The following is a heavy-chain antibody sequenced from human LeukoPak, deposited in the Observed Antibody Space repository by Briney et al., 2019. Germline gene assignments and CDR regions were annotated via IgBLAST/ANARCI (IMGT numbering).Heavy chain of an antibody. V-gene: IGHV4-59*06. J-gene: IGHJ6*02. CDR1: GGSISSYY. D-gene: IGHD3-3*01. Sequence: SETLSLTCTVSGGSISSYYWSWIRQHPGKGLEWIGYIYYSGSTYYNPSLKSRVTISVDTSKNQFSLKLSSVTAADTAVYYCARDPYDFWSGYYSHYGMDVWGQGTTVTVSS. CDR3: ARDPYDFWSGYYSHYGMDV. CDR2: IYYSGST.